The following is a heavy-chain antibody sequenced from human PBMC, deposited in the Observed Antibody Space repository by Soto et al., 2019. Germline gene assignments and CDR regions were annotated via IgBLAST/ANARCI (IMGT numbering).Heavy chain of an antibody. CDR2: ISTGGIAI. CDR1: GLVFSEYY. V-gene: IGHV3-11*01. CDR3: VGMTIVPSSFDH. J-gene: IGHJ4*01. D-gene: IGHD3-10*01. Sequence: VGSLRLSCAASGLVFSEYYMSWVRQAPGKGLEWIAYISTGGIAIYYGDSVKGRFTISRDNAKNSLYLEMNSLRANDTAVYYCVGMTIVPSSFDHSGHGTVGTVSS.